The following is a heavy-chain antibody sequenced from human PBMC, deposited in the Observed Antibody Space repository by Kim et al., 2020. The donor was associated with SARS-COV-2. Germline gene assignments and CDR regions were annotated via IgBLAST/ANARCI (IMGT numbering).Heavy chain of an antibody. J-gene: IGHJ4*02. CDR3: ARLDAAGTTGIDY. V-gene: IGHV4-39*01. CDR2: IYYSGST. D-gene: IGHD4-4*01. Sequence: SETLSLTCTVSGGSISSSSYYWGWIRQPPGKGLEWIRSIYYSGSTYYNPSLKSRVTISVDTSKNQFSLKLSSVTAADTAVYYCARLDAAGTTGIDYWGQGTLVTVSS. CDR1: GGSISSSSYY.